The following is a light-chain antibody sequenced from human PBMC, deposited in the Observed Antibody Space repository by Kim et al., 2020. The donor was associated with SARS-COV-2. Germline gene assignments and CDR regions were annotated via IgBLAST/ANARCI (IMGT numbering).Light chain of an antibody. CDR1: QSVSSN. J-gene: IGKJ4*01. CDR3: QQYNNWPPLT. V-gene: IGKV3-15*01. CDR2: GAS. Sequence: ELFMTQSPATLSVSPGERATLSCRASQSVSSNLAWYQQKPGQAPRLLIYGASTRATGIPARFSGSGSGTEFTLTISSLQSEDFAVYYCQQYNNWPPLTFGGGTKLEI.